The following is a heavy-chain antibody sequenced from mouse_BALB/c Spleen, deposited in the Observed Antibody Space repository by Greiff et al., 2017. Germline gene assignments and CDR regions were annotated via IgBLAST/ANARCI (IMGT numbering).Heavy chain of an antibody. CDR2: ISSGSSTI. Sequence: EVQVVESGGGLVQPGGSRKLSCAASGFTFSSFGMHWVRQAPEKGLEWVAYISSGSSTIYYADTVKGRFTISRDNPKNTLFLQMTSLRSEDTAMYYCARGDYDGMNFDYWGQGTTLTVSS. CDR1: GFTFSSFG. CDR3: ARGDYDGMNFDY. V-gene: IGHV5-17*02. D-gene: IGHD1-1*01. J-gene: IGHJ2*01.